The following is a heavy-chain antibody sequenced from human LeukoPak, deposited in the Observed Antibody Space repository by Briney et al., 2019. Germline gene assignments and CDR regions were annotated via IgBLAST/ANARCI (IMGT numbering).Heavy chain of an antibody. CDR1: GFTVSSSY. V-gene: IGHV3-53*01. D-gene: IGHD6-13*01. J-gene: IGHJ4*02. Sequence: PGGSLRLSCAASGFTVSSSYMSWVRQAPGKGLEYVSVIYSGGNTYYAGSVKGRFTISRDNSKNTVYLQMNSLRAEDTAVYYCARLIAATGRLYFDHWGQGTLVTVSS. CDR3: ARLIAATGRLYFDH. CDR2: IYSGGNT.